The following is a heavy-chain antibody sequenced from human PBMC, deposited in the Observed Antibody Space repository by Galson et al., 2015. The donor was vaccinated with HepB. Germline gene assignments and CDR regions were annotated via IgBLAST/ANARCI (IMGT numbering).Heavy chain of an antibody. CDR3: ARPPLSYYYGSGSYYNY. D-gene: IGHD3-10*01. CDR1: GGSISSYY. CDR2: INHSGST. Sequence: SETLSLTCTVSGGSISSYYWSWIRQPPGKGLEWIGEINHSGSTNYSPSLKSRVTISVDTSKNQFSLKLSSVTAADTAVYYCARPPLSYYYGSGSYYNYWGQGTLVTVSS. V-gene: IGHV4-34*01. J-gene: IGHJ4*02.